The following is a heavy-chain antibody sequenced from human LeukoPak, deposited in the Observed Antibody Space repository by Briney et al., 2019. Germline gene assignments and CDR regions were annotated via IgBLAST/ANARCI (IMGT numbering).Heavy chain of an antibody. CDR3: ASVSNDDYGED. Sequence: GGSLRLSCAASGFTFSSYEMNWVRQAPGKGLEWVSYISSSGSTIYYADSVKGRFTISRDNSKNPLYLQMNSLRAEDTAVYYCASVSNDDYGEDWGQGTLVTVS. V-gene: IGHV3-48*03. D-gene: IGHD4-17*01. CDR2: ISSSGSTI. CDR1: GFTFSSYE. J-gene: IGHJ4*02.